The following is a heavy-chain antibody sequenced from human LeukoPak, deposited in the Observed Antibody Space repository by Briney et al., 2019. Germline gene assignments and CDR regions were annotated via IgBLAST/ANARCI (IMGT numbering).Heavy chain of an antibody. V-gene: IGHV3-7*01. Sequence: SGGSLRLSCAASGFTFSNYWMSWVRQAPGKGLEWVANIRPDGGERNYVDSVKGRFTISRDNGKNSPYLQMHSLRAEDTAVYYCARDVVGALDYWGQGTLVTVSS. CDR2: IRPDGGER. CDR3: ARDVVGALDY. D-gene: IGHD1-26*01. CDR1: GFTFSNYW. J-gene: IGHJ4*02.